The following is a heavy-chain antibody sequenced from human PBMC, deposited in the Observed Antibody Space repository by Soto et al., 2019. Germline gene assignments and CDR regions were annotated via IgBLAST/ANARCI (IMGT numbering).Heavy chain of an antibody. V-gene: IGHV3-30*03. J-gene: IGHJ4*02. Sequence: GGSLRLSCTASGFMFSSYAMHWVRQAPGKGLEWVAVISHDGKERYYADSVKGRFTISRDNSKNTLYLQMNSLRAEDTSVYYCATDRCVYGVIVATMEYWGQGTQVTVSS. CDR1: GFMFSSYA. CDR3: ATDRCVYGVIVATMEY. D-gene: IGHD5-12*01. CDR2: ISHDGKER.